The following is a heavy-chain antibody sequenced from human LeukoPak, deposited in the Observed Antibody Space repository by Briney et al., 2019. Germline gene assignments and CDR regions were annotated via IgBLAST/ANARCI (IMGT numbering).Heavy chain of an antibody. J-gene: IGHJ3*02. D-gene: IGHD3-10*01. CDR3: ARDGGSGSYGDAFDI. Sequence: GRSLRLSCAASGFTFSSYGMHWVRQAPGKGLEWVAVISYDGSNKYYADSVKGRFTISRDNSKNTLYLQMNSLRAEDTAVYYCARDGGSGSYGDAFDIWGQGTMVTVSS. CDR1: GFTFSSYG. V-gene: IGHV3-30*03. CDR2: ISYDGSNK.